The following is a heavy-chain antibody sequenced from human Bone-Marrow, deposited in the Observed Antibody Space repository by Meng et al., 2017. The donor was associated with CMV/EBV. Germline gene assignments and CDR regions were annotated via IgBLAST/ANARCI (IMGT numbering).Heavy chain of an antibody. J-gene: IGHJ4*02. CDR3: ARGGASALVVPAAIAY. D-gene: IGHD2-2*01. Sequence: GESLKISCAASGFTFDDYGMSWIRQAPGKGLEWVSYISSSGSTIYYAASVKGRFTISRDNAKNALYLQMTSLRAEDTAVYYCARGGASALVVPAAIAYWGQGPRVTCYS. CDR1: GFTFDDYG. CDR2: ISSSGSTI. V-gene: IGHV3-11*04.